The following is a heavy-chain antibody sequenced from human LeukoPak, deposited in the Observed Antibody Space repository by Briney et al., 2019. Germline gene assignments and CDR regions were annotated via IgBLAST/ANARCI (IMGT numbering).Heavy chain of an antibody. J-gene: IGHJ5*02. D-gene: IGHD3-10*01. CDR1: GGSISSYY. CDR2: IYYSGST. Sequence: SETLSLTCTVSGGSISSYYWSWIRHPPGKGLELIGYIYYSGSTNYNPSLKSRLTISVDTSKNQFSLKLSSVTAADTAVYYCARSPSMVRGVIYWFDPWGQGTLVTVSS. V-gene: IGHV4-59*01. CDR3: ARSPSMVRGVIYWFDP.